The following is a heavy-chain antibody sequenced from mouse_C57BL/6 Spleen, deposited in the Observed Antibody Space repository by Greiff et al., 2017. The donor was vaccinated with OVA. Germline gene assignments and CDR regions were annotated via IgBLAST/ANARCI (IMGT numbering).Heavy chain of an antibody. Sequence: QVQLKQSGPELVKPGASVKISCKASGYAFSSSWMNWVKQRPGKGLEWIGRIYPGDGDTNYNGKFKGKATLTADKSSSTAYMQLSSLTSEDSAVYFCARKSLYYDYEGFAYWGQGTLVTVSA. J-gene: IGHJ3*01. V-gene: IGHV1-82*01. CDR2: IYPGDGDT. CDR3: ARKSLYYDYEGFAY. D-gene: IGHD2-4*01. CDR1: GYAFSSSW.